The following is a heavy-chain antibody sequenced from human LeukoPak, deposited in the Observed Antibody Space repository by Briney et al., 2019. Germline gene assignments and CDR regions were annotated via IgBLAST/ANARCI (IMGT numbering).Heavy chain of an antibody. Sequence: NPSETLSLTCAVYGGSFSGYYWSWIRQPPGKGLEWIGEINHSGSTNYNPPLKSRVTISVDTSKNQFSLKLSSVTAADTAVYYCAGRGYSYGDYWGQGTLVTVSS. D-gene: IGHD5-18*01. CDR1: GGSFSGYY. J-gene: IGHJ4*02. V-gene: IGHV4-34*01. CDR3: AGRGYSYGDY. CDR2: INHSGST.